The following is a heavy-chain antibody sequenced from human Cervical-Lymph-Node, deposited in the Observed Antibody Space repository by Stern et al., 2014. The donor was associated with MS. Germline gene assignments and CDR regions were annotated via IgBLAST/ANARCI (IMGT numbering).Heavy chain of an antibody. CDR1: GGSIGSFY. CDR2: IDASGST. Sequence: QLQLQESGPGVVKASETLSLTCTVSGGSIGSFYWSWLRQPAGKGLEYIGRIDASGSTNYNPSLKSRVSMSLDRSNNQFFLKLTSVTAADTAVYYCVRDDTRWGQGTLVTVSS. D-gene: IGHD2-2*01. V-gene: IGHV4-4*07. CDR3: VRDDTR. J-gene: IGHJ4*02.